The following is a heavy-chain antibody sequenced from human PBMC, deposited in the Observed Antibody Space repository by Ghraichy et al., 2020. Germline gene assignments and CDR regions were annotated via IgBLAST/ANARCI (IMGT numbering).Heavy chain of an antibody. J-gene: IGHJ3*01. D-gene: IGHD3-22*01. CDR1: GFTFSDFY. CDR3: VRVFGPEDSHWWGSYYYDSGHARKLDAFDV. Sequence: GGSLRLSCAPSGFTFSDFYMSWIRQAPGKGLEWVAYISSSSTYTNYADSVKGRFTISRDNVKNSLHLQMNSLRADDTAVYYCVRVFGPEDSHWWGSYYYDSGHARKLDAFDVWGQGAMVTVSS. CDR2: ISSSSTYT. V-gene: IGHV3-11*06.